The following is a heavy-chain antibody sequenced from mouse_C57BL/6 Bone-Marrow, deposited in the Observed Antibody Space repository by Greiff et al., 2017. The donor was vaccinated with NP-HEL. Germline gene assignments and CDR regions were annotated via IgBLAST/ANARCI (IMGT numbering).Heavy chain of an antibody. CDR1: GYTFTTYW. CDR3: ARKAYYGRSYEFAY. V-gene: IGHV1-50*01. D-gene: IGHD1-1*01. CDR2: IDPSDSYT. Sequence: VKLQQPGAELVKPGASVKLSCKASGYTFTTYWMQWVKQRPGQGLEWIGEIDPSDSYTNYTQKFKGKATLTVDTSSSTANMQLSSLTSEDSAVYYCARKAYYGRSYEFAYWGQGTLVTVSA. J-gene: IGHJ3*01.